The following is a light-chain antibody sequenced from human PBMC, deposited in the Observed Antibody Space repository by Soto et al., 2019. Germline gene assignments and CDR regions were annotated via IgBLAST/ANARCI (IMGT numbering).Light chain of an antibody. CDR1: SSDVGGYNY. CDR3: SSYTSSSTLV. J-gene: IGLJ2*01. Sequence: QSALTQPASVSGSPGQSITMSCTGTSSDVGGYNYVSWYQQHPGKAPKLMIYDVSTRPSGVSNRFSGSKSGNTASLTISGLQGEDEADYYCSSYTSSSTLVFGGGTMLTVL. V-gene: IGLV2-14*01. CDR2: DVS.